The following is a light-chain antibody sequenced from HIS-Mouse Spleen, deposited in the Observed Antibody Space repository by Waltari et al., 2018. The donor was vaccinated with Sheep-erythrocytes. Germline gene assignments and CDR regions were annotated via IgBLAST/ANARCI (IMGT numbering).Light chain of an antibody. CDR2: DVS. J-gene: IGLJ1*01. CDR3: CSYAGSYNHV. V-gene: IGLV2-11*01. Sequence: QSALTQPRSVSGSPGQSVTISCTGTSSDVGGYNYVSWYQQHPGKAPKLMIYDVSKRPSGVPDRFSGSKSGNAPSLTISGLQAEDEADYYCCSYAGSYNHVFATGTKVTVL. CDR1: SSDVGGYNY.